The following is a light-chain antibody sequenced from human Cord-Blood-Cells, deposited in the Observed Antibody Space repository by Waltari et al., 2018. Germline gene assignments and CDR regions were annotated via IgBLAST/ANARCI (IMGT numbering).Light chain of an antibody. CDR1: TGINVGTYR. V-gene: IGLV5-45*01. CDR3: MIWHSSAWV. CDR2: YKSDSDK. J-gene: IGLJ3*02. Sequence: QAVLTQTASLSPPPGASASLTCTLRTGINVGTYRLYWYQQQPGSLPHYLLRYKSDSDKQQGSGVPSRFSGSKDASANAGILLISGLQSEDEADYYCMIWHSSAWVFGGGTKLTVL.